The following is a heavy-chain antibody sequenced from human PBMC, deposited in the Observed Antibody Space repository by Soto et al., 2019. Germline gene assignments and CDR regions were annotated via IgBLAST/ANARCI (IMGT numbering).Heavy chain of an antibody. CDR1: GFTFSSYA. V-gene: IGHV3-30-3*01. J-gene: IGHJ6*02. D-gene: IGHD1-26*01. CDR2: ISYDGSNK. CDR3: ARDQQLGREQYKYYYYYGMDV. Sequence: GGSLRLSCVASGFTFSSYAMHWVHQAPGKGLEWVAVISYDGSNKYYADSVKGRFTISRDNSKNTLYLQMNSLRAEDTAVYYCARDQQLGREQYKYYYYYGMDVWGQGTTVTVSS.